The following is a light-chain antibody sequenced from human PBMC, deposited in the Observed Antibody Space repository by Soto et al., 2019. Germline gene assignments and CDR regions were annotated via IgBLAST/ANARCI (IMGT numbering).Light chain of an antibody. V-gene: IGKV3D-15*01. CDR2: GAS. CDR1: QSVSSN. J-gene: IGKJ5*01. Sequence: EIVMTQSPAPLSVSPGERATLSCRASQSVSSNLAWYQQKPGQAPRLFIYGASTRATGIPARFSGSGSGTEFTPTISSLQSEDFAVYYCQQYNNWPAITLGQGTRLEIK. CDR3: QQYNNWPAIT.